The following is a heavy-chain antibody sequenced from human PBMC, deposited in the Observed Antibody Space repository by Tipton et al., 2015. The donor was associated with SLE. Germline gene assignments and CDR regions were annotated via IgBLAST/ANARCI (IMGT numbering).Heavy chain of an antibody. CDR3: ARADYDFWSGYPPAFDS. CDR1: GGSISTYY. CDR2: IYYSGST. J-gene: IGHJ4*02. V-gene: IGHV4-59*01. Sequence: TLSLTCTVSGGSISTYYWSWIRQPPGKGLEWIGYIYYSGSTKYNPSLKSRVTISVDTSKNHFSLNLTSVTAADTAVYYYARADYDFWSGYPPAFDSWGQGTLVTVSS. D-gene: IGHD3-3*01.